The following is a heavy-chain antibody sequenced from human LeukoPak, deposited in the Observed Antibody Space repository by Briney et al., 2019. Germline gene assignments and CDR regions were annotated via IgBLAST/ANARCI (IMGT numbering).Heavy chain of an antibody. CDR2: IENKADGGTT. CDR1: GFTLSNAW. J-gene: IGHJ5*02. D-gene: IGHD1-26*01. V-gene: IGHV3-15*04. CDR3: TTESGDYNWFDP. Sequence: GGSLRLSCAASGFTLSNAWMSWVRQAPGKRLEWVGRIENKADGGTTDYAAPVRGRFTTSRDDSKNTLYLQMNSLKTEDTAVYYCTTESGDYNWFDPWGQGTLVTVSS.